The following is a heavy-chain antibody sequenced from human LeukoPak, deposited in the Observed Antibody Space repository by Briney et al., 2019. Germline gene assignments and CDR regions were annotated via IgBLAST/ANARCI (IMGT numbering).Heavy chain of an antibody. CDR1: GFTVSSNY. V-gene: IGHV3-66*01. CDR3: AREWTGFDY. Sequence: GGSLRLSCAASGFTVSSNYMNWARQAPGKGLEWVSVIYSGGSTYYADSVKARFIISRDNSKNTLYLQMNSLRAEDTAVYYCAREWTGFDYWGQGTLVTVSS. CDR2: IYSGGST. D-gene: IGHD3/OR15-3a*01. J-gene: IGHJ4*02.